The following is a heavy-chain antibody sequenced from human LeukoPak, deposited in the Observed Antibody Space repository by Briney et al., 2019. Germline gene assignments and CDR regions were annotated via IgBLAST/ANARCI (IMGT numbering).Heavy chain of an antibody. CDR1: GSSISSSGHY. CDR2: IHYTGST. CDR3: ARGRGIVVVPAAIRRGRDWFDP. V-gene: IGHV4-39*07. J-gene: IGHJ5*02. Sequence: SETLSLTRDVSGSSISSSGHYWGWIRQPPGKGLEWIANIHYTGSTYYNPSLKSRVTISVDTSKNQLSLRLSSVTAADTAVYYCARGRGIVVVPAAIRRGRDWFDPWGQGTLVTVSS. D-gene: IGHD2-2*02.